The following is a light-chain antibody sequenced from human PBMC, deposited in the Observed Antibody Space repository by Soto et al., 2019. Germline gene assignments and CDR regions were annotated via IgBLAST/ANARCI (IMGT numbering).Light chain of an antibody. CDR1: QGISSY. J-gene: IGKJ2*01. CDR2: AAS. CDR3: QQYYSYPPS. V-gene: IGKV1-8*01. Sequence: AIRMTQSPSSFSASTGDRVTITCRASQGISSYLAWYQQKPGKAPKLLIYAASTLQSGVPSMFSGSGHGTDFPLTVSGLQSEDFATYCYQQYYSYPPSVGQGTKLEIK.